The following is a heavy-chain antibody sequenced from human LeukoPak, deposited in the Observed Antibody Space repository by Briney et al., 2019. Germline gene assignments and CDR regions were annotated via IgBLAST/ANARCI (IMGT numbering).Heavy chain of an antibody. V-gene: IGHV1-69*04. CDR2: IIPILGIA. J-gene: IGHJ4*02. D-gene: IGHD6-13*01. CDR3: ARGIAAEFLFDY. CDR1: GGTFSSYA. Sequence: GASVKVSCKASGGTFSSYAISWVRQAPGQGPEWMGRIIPILGIANYAQRFQGRVTITADKSTSTAYMELSSLRSEDTAVYYCARGIAAEFLFDYWGQGTLVTVSS.